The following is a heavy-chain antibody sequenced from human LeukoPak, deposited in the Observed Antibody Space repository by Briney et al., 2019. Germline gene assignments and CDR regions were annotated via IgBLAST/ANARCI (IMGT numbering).Heavy chain of an antibody. J-gene: IGHJ4*02. CDR1: GGSISSYY. Sequence: SETLSLTCTVSGGSISSYYWNWIRQPPGKGLEWLGYIYYSGSTNYNPSLKSRVAISVDASRNQFSLKLSSVTAADTAVYYCARTYYDFWSGYDNDYWGQGTLVTVSS. CDR2: IYYSGST. D-gene: IGHD3-3*01. CDR3: ARTYYDFWSGYDNDY. V-gene: IGHV4-59*12.